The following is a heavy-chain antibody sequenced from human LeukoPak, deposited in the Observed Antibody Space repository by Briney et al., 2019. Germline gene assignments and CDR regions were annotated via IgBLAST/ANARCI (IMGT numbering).Heavy chain of an antibody. CDR1: GYTFDDEY. Sequence: ASVKVSCKASGYTFDDEYIHWVRQAPGLGLEWMGWINPKNGDTNYAQKFQGRVTMTRDTSISTAYMELRRLKSDNSAVYYCARRVQKLVATSWFDPWGQGTLVTVSS. J-gene: IGHJ5*02. CDR3: ARRVQKLVATSWFDP. D-gene: IGHD5-12*01. CDR2: INPKNGDT. V-gene: IGHV1-2*02.